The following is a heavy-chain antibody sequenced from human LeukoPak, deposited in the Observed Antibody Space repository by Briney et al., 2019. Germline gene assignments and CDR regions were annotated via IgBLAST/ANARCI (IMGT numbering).Heavy chain of an antibody. CDR3: VRGSTLRHYQY. Sequence: GSLRLSCAASGFTFSSYWMSWVRQAPEKGLEWVANIKHDGSEKYYVDSVKGRFTISRDNAKNSLYLQMNSLRAEDTAVYYCVRGSTLRHYQYWGQGTLVTVSS. CDR2: IKHDGSEK. CDR1: GFTFSSYW. D-gene: IGHD3-16*01. V-gene: IGHV3-7*04. J-gene: IGHJ4*02.